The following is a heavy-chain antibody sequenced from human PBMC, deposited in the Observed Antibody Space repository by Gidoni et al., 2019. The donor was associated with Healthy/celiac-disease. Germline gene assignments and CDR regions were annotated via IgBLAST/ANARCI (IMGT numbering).Heavy chain of an antibody. Sequence: QGQLVESGGGVGQPGSSLRLCCADSGFTVSSYAIHWVRQAPGKGLELVAVIAYDGSNKYYADSVKGRFTISRDNSKNTLYLQMNSLRAEDTAVYYCARDPEKVLVTDWGYFDYWGQGTLVTVSS. CDR2: IAYDGSNK. J-gene: IGHJ4*02. V-gene: IGHV3-30*04. D-gene: IGHD2-21*02. CDR1: GFTVSSYA. CDR3: ARDPEKVLVTDWGYFDY.